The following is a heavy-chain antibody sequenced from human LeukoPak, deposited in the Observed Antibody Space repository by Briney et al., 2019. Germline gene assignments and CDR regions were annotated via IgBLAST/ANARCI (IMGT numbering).Heavy chain of an antibody. CDR1: GFTFSSYG. CDR2: IWYDGSNK. V-gene: IGHV3-33*03. J-gene: IGHJ4*02. D-gene: IGHD7-27*01. CDR3: AKVNWGKPAY. Sequence: GRSLRLSCAASGFTFSSYGMHWVRQAPGKGLEWVAVIWYDGSNKYYADSVKGRFTISRDNTKNTLFLQMNSLRAEDTAIYYCAKVNWGKPAYWGQGTLVTVSS.